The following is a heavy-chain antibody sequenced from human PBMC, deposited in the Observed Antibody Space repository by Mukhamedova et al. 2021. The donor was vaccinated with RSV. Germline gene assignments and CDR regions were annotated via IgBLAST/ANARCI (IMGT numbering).Heavy chain of an antibody. D-gene: IGHD3-10*01. J-gene: IGHJ3*02. V-gene: IGHV1-18*01. CDR3: AREEDYYGSGPRNAFDI. Sequence: GQGLEWMGWISAYNGNTNYAQKLQGRVTMTTDTSTSTAYMELRSLRSDDTAVYYCAREEDYYGSGPRNAFDIWGQGTMVTVSS. CDR2: ISAYNGNT.